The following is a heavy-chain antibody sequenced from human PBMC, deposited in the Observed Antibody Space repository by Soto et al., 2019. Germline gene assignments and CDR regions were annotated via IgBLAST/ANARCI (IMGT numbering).Heavy chain of an antibody. CDR1: VFTFTSSA. D-gene: IGHD3-22*01. V-gene: IGHV1-58*01. CDR3: ATELDYDSSGYPPDFDY. CDR2: IVVGSGNT. Sequence: SVKVSCKASVFTFTSSAVQCVRQARGQRLEWIGWIVVGSGNTNYAQKFQERVTITRDMSTSTAYMELSSLRSEDTAVYYCATELDYDSSGYPPDFDYWGQGTLVTVS. J-gene: IGHJ4*02.